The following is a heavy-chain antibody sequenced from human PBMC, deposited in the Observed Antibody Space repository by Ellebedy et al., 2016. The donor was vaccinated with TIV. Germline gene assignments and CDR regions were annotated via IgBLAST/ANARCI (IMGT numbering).Heavy chain of an antibody. V-gene: IGHV3-23*01. CDR2: ISGSGGST. J-gene: IGHJ4*02. Sequence: GESLKISCAASGFTFSSYAMSWVRQAPGKGLEWVSAISGSGGSTYYADSVKGRFTISRDNAKNSLYLQKNSLRAEDTAVYYCARVDSTSCLYWGQGTLVTVSS. D-gene: IGHD2-2*01. CDR1: GFTFSSYA. CDR3: ARVDSTSCLY.